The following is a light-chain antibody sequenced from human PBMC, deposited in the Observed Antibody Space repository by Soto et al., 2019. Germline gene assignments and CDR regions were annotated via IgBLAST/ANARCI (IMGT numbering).Light chain of an antibody. CDR3: HQYGSLYT. CDR2: GAS. J-gene: IGKJ2*01. CDR1: QSVSSSY. Sequence: EIVLTQSPGTLSLSPGERATLSCRASQSVSSSYLAWYQQKPGQAPRLLIYGASSRATGIPDRFSGSGSGTGFTLTISRLEPEGFAVYYCHQYGSLYTFGQGTKVEIK. V-gene: IGKV3-20*01.